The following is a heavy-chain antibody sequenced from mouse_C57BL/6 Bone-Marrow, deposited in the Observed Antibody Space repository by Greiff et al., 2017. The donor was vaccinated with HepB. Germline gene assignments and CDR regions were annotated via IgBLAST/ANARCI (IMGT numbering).Heavy chain of an antibody. CDR2: INPSSGYT. CDR1: GYTFTSYT. V-gene: IGHV1-4*01. J-gene: IGHJ2*01. CDR3: AFYDYDYFDY. D-gene: IGHD2-4*01. Sequence: VQLQQSGAELARPGASVKMSCKASGYTFTSYTMHWVKQRPGQGLEWIGYINPSSGYTKYNQKFKDKATLTADKSSSTAYMQLSSLTSEDSAVYYCAFYDYDYFDYWGRGTTLTVSS.